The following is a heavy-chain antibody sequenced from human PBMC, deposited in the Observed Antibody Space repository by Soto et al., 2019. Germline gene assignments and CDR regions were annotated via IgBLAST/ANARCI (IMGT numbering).Heavy chain of an antibody. J-gene: IGHJ5*02. CDR2: IYYSGST. V-gene: IGHV4-39*01. CDR3: ARHSYCYGSGYGFWFDP. D-gene: IGHD3-10*01. CDR1: GGSISSSSYY. Sequence: QLQLQESGPGLVKPSETLSLTCTVSGGSISSSSYYWGWIRQPPGKGREWIGSIYYSGSTYYNPSRKRRATISVDTSKNQFSLKLSSVAAADTAVYYCARHSYCYGSGYGFWFDPWGQGTLVPVSS.